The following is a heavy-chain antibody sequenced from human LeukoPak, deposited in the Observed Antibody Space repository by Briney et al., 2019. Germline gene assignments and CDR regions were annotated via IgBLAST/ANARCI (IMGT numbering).Heavy chain of an antibody. Sequence: GGSLRLSCAASGFTFSSYAMSWVRQAPGKGLEWVSAICGSSGSTYYADSVKGRFTISRDNSKNTLYLQMGSVRAEDMAVYYCARGSTKYYDILTGYYLGYWGQGTLVTVSS. D-gene: IGHD3-9*01. V-gene: IGHV3-23*01. J-gene: IGHJ4*02. CDR3: ARGSTKYYDILTGYYLGY. CDR2: ICGSSGST. CDR1: GFTFSSYA.